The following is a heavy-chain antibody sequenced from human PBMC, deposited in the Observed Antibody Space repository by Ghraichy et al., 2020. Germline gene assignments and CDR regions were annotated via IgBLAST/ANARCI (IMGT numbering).Heavy chain of an antibody. CDR1: GFTFSNAW. D-gene: IGHD3-22*01. CDR3: LYDSSGGAYFDY. V-gene: IGHV3-15*01. CDR2: IKSKTDGGAT. Sequence: LSLTCAASGFTFSNAWMSWVRQAPGKGLEWVGRIKSKTDGGATDYAAPVKGRFTISRDDSKNTLYLQMNSLKTEDTAVYYCLYDSSGGAYFDYWGQGTLVTVPS. J-gene: IGHJ4*02.